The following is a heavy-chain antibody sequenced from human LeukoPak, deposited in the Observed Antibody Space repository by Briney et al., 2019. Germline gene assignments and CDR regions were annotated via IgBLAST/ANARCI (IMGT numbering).Heavy chain of an antibody. CDR2: IKHDGSEK. CDR1: GFNFSNYW. D-gene: IGHD3-3*01. CDR3: ARGITIFWTPHYYYMDV. Sequence: GGSLRLSCVVSGFNFSNYWMNWVRQAPGKGLEWVANIKHDGSEKYYVDSVKGRFTISRDNAKNSLYLQMNSLRAEDTAVYYCARGITIFWTPHYYYMDVWGKGTTVTVSS. V-gene: IGHV3-7*01. J-gene: IGHJ6*03.